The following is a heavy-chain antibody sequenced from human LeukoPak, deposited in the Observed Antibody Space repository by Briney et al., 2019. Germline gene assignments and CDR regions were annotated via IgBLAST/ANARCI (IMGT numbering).Heavy chain of an antibody. CDR1: GGTFSSYA. D-gene: IGHD2-2*01. Sequence: SVKVSCKASGGTFSSYAISWVRQAPGQGLEWMGGIIPIFGTANYAQKFQGRVTITTDESTSTAYMELSSLRSEDTAVYYCASSSAPYQLLTPSRAEAFDYWGQGTLVTVSS. V-gene: IGHV1-69*05. CDR3: ASSSAPYQLLTPSRAEAFDY. J-gene: IGHJ4*02. CDR2: IIPIFGTA.